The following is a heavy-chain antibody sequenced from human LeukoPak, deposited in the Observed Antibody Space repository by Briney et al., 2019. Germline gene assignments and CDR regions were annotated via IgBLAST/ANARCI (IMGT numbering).Heavy chain of an antibody. Sequence: SETLSLTCTVSVGSISSSSYYWGWIRQPPGKGLEWIGSIYYSGSTYYNPSLKSRVTISVDTSKNQFSLKLSSVTAADTAVYYSLHYYDSSGYLNYFDYWGQGTLVTVSS. D-gene: IGHD3-22*01. J-gene: IGHJ4*02. CDR1: VGSISSSSYY. V-gene: IGHV4-39*01. CDR2: IYYSGST. CDR3: LHYYDSSGYLNYFDY.